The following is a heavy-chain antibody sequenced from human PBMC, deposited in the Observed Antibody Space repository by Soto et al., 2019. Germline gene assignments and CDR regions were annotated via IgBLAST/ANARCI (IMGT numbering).Heavy chain of an antibody. J-gene: IGHJ5*02. CDR3: ARAAYGEYWFDP. Sequence: EVQLVESGGGVVPPGGSLRLSCAASGFTFSAYWMHWVRQARGKGLMWVSRINGDGRTTSYADSVKGRFTISRENAKNTLYLQMNSLRAEDTAVYYCARAAYGEYWFDPWGQGTLVTVSS. CDR2: INGDGRTT. D-gene: IGHD4-17*01. V-gene: IGHV3-74*01. CDR1: GFTFSAYW.